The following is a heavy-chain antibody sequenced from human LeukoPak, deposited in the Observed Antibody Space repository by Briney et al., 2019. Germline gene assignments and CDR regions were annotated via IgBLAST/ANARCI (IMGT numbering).Heavy chain of an antibody. J-gene: IGHJ4*02. CDR1: GFSFGDFP. Sequence: PGGSLRLSCAGSGFSFGDFPMTWVRQAPGKGLEWVGYIRAKAYGGTTEYAASVKGRLTISRDDSKRIAYLQMNSLQTEDTGIYYCTRGSGRLEFWGQGALVTVSS. D-gene: IGHD2-15*01. V-gene: IGHV3-49*04. CDR3: TRGSGRLEF. CDR2: IRAKAYGGTT.